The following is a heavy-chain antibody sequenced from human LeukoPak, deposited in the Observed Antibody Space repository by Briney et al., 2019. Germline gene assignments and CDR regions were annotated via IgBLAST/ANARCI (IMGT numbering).Heavy chain of an antibody. D-gene: IGHD1-1*01. CDR1: GGSFSGYY. CDR3: ATRYPYGPFDY. J-gene: IGHJ4*02. V-gene: IGHV4-34*01. CDR2: INHSGST. Sequence: PSETLSLTCAVYGGSFSGYYWSWIRQPPGKGLEWIGEINHSGSTNYNPSLKSRVTISVDTSKNQFSLKLSSVTAADTAVYYCATRYPYGPFDYWGQGTLVTVSS.